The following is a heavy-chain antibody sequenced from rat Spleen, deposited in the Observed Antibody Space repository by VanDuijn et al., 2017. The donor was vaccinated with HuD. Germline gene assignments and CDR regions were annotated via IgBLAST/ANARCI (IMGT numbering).Heavy chain of an antibody. CDR3: ARDENGYVNQWFAY. J-gene: IGHJ3*01. Sequence: QVQLKESGPGLVQPSQTLSLTCTVSGFSLTSNGVSWVRQSPGKGLEWMGVIWNIGGTRYNSALKSRLSISKDTSTSQVFLKMNSLQTEDTATYYCARDENGYVNQWFAYWGQGTLVTVSS. V-gene: IGHV2-41*01. D-gene: IGHD1-4*01. CDR1: GFSLTSNG. CDR2: IWNIGGT.